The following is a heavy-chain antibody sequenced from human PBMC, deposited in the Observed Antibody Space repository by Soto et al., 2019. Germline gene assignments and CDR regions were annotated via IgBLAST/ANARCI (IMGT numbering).Heavy chain of an antibody. V-gene: IGHV3-23*01. J-gene: IGHJ4*02. Sequence: EVQLLESGGDLVQPGGSLRLSCTASGFTFSNFAMNWVRQAPGKGLEWVSAISNSGGGTYYADSVRGRFTISRDNSKNTVYLQMRSLRVEDTAIYFCAKDLHRMHGSGSDHWGLGALVTVSS. D-gene: IGHD3-10*01. CDR2: ISNSGGGT. CDR3: AKDLHRMHGSGSDH. CDR1: GFTFSNFA.